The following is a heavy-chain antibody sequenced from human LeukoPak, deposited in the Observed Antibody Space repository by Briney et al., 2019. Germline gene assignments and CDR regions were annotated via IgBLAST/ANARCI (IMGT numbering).Heavy chain of an antibody. V-gene: IGHV4-59*01. Sequence: SETLSLTCTVSGGSISSYYWSWIRQPPGKGLEWIGYICYSGSTNYNPSLKSRVTISVDTSKNQFSLKLSSVTAADTAVYYCARESPLGGTFDYWGQGTLVTVSS. J-gene: IGHJ4*02. CDR2: ICYSGST. CDR1: GGSISSYY. CDR3: ARESPLGGTFDY. D-gene: IGHD3-16*01.